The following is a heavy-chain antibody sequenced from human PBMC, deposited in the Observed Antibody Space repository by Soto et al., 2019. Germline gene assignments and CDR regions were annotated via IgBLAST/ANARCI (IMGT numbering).Heavy chain of an antibody. CDR2: INHSGST. Sequence: QVQLQQWGAGLLKPSETLSLTCAVYGGSFSGYYWSWIRQPPGKGLEWIGEINHSGSTNYNPSLKSRVTISVDTSKNQFSLKLSSVTAADTAVYYCARDFGGPRVTGPKNWFDPWGQGTLVTVSS. V-gene: IGHV4-34*01. J-gene: IGHJ5*02. CDR1: GGSFSGYY. D-gene: IGHD2-21*02. CDR3: ARDFGGPRVTGPKNWFDP.